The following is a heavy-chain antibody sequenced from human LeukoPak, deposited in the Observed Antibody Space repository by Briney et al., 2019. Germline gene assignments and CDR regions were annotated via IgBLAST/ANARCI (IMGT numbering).Heavy chain of an antibody. J-gene: IGHJ4*02. D-gene: IGHD6-13*01. V-gene: IGHV3-74*01. CDR3: ARVYEQQVPYYFDY. CDR1: GFTFSSYW. CDR2: INTDGSST. Sequence: SGGSLRLSCAASGFTFSSYWMHWVRQAPGKGLVWVSRINTDGSSTSYADSVKGRFTISRDNAKNTLYLQMNSLRAEDTAVYYCARVYEQQVPYYFDYWGQGTLVTVSS.